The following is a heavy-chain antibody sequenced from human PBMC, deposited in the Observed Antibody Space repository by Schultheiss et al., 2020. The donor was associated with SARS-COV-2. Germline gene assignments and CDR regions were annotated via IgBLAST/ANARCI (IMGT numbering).Heavy chain of an antibody. Sequence: GGSLRLSCAASGFTFSSYAMSWVRQAPGKGLEWVAVIWYDGSNKYYADPVKGRFTISRDNSKNTLYLQMNSLRAEDTAVYYCAREDTAMARNYMDVWGKGTTVTVSS. CDR1: GFTFSSYA. D-gene: IGHD5-18*01. CDR3: AREDTAMARNYMDV. V-gene: IGHV3-33*08. CDR2: IWYDGSNK. J-gene: IGHJ6*03.